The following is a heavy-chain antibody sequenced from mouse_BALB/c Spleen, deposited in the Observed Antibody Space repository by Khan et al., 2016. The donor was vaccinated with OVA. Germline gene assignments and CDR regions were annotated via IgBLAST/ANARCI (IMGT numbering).Heavy chain of an antibody. CDR3: ARRGDVCAWFTY. Sequence: EVELVESGGVLVQPGGSLKLSCATSGFTFSDYYMCWVRQTPEKRLEWVAYITSDGGSTYYPDTVKGRFTISRDTANNTLYLQMSRLKSEDAAIDYCARRGDVCAWFTYWGQGTLVTVSA. CDR1: GFTFSDYY. J-gene: IGHJ3*01. CDR2: ITSDGGST. V-gene: IGHV5-12*02.